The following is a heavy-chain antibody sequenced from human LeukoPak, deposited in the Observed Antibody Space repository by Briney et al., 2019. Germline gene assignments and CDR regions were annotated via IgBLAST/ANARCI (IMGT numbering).Heavy chain of an antibody. D-gene: IGHD3-10*01. CDR2: VNSDGSST. V-gene: IGHV3-74*01. J-gene: IGHJ3*02. CDR3: ARAKGPVLLWFGELLGAFDI. Sequence: GGSLRLSCAASGFTFSSYWMHWVRQAPGKGLVWVSRVNSDGSSTSYADSVKGRFTISRDNAKNTLYLQMNSLRAEDTAVYYCARAKGPVLLWFGELLGAFDIWGQGTMVTVSS. CDR1: GFTFSSYW.